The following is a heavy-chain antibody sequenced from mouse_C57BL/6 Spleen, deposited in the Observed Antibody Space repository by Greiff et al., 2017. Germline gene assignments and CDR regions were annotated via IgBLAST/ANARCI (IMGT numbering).Heavy chain of an antibody. J-gene: IGHJ2*01. D-gene: IGHD2-2*01. CDR2: IDPENGDT. V-gene: IGHV14-4*01. CDR3: TTLWLRQGGFDD. Sequence: EVQLQQSGAELVRPGASVKLSCTASGFNIKDDYMHWVKQRPEQGLEWIGWIDPENGDTEYASKFQGKATITADTSSNTAYLQLSSLTSEDTAVYCCTTLWLRQGGFDDWGQGTTLTVSS. CDR1: GFNIKDDY.